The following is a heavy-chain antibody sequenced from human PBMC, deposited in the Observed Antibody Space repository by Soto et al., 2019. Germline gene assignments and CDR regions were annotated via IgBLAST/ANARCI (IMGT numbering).Heavy chain of an antibody. CDR2: VYVSDSET. CDR3: ARRGTLRGRDAFDV. Sequence: GESLKISCRGSGYYSSSYWIAWVRQMSGKGLEWLGSVYVSDSETKYSPSFQGQVTISADKYTNTAYLYWSSLKASDTAMYYCARRGTLRGRDAFDVLGEETMVTVPS. CDR1: GYYSSSYW. D-gene: IGHD3-16*01. J-gene: IGHJ3*01. V-gene: IGHV5-51*01.